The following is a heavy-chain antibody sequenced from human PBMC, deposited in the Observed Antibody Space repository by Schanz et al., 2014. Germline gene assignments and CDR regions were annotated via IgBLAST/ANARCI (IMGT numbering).Heavy chain of an antibody. CDR1: GFTFSDYW. Sequence: DVQLLESGGGLVQPGGSLRLSCAASGFTFSDYWMSWVRQAPGKGPEWVANIKHDGSVKDYVDSVEGRFTISRDNAKRSLLLQMNSLRGEDTAVYFCVSQTGSPNYWGQGTLVTVSS. V-gene: IGHV3-7*02. CDR3: VSQTGSPNY. J-gene: IGHJ4*02. D-gene: IGHD6-13*01. CDR2: IKHDGSVK.